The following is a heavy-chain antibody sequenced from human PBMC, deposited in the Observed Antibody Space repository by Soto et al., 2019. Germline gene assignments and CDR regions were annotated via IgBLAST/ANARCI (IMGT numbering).Heavy chain of an antibody. CDR2: IIPIFGTA. CDR1: GGTFSSYA. V-gene: IGHV1-69*13. Sequence: VASVKVSCKASGGTFSSYAISWVRQAPGQGLEWMGGIIPIFGTANYAQKFQGRVTITADESTSTAYMELSSLRSEDTAVYYCARDDNYYDSSGYYYARDWYFDLWGRGTLVTVSS. CDR3: ARDDNYYDSSGYYYARDWYFDL. J-gene: IGHJ2*01. D-gene: IGHD3-22*01.